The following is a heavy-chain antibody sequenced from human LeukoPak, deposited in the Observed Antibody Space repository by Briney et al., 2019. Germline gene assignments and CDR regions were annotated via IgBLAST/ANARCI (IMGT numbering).Heavy chain of an antibody. Sequence: GGSLRLSCAASGFTFSSYAMSWVRQAPGKGLEWVLAISGSGGSTYYADSVKGRFTISRDNSKNTLYLQMNSLRAEDTAVYYCAKDYYGSGSSSYYYYGMDVWGQGTTVTVSS. CDR2: ISGSGGST. J-gene: IGHJ6*02. V-gene: IGHV3-23*01. CDR1: GFTFSSYA. D-gene: IGHD3-10*01. CDR3: AKDYYGSGSSSYYYYGMDV.